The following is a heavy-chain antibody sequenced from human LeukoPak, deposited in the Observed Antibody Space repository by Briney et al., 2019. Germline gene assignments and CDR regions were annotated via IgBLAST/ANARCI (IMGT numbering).Heavy chain of an antibody. V-gene: IGHV3-53*01. CDR1: GFTVSSNY. J-gene: IGHJ3*02. D-gene: IGHD5-18*01. CDR3: ASLDRYVDTAPRAFDI. Sequence: PGGSLKLSCTASGFTVSSNYMSWVRQAPGQGLELVSVSYIGGSTYYEDSVKGRFTISRDNTKNTLYLQMNSLRAEDTAVYYCASLDRYVDTAPRAFDIWGQGTMVTVSS. CDR2: SYIGGST.